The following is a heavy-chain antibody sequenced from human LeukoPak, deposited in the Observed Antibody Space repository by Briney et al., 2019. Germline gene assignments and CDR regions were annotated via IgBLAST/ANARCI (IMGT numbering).Heavy chain of an antibody. V-gene: IGHV4-4*07. CDR3: ARVITISHHNWFDP. Sequence: SETLSLTCTVSGGSISSYYWSWIRQPAGKGLEWIGRIYTSGNTNYNPSLKSRVTMSVDTSKNQFSLKLSSVTAADTAVYYCARVITISHHNWFDPWGRGTLVTVSS. J-gene: IGHJ5*02. CDR2: IYTSGNT. D-gene: IGHD3-9*01. CDR1: GGSISSYY.